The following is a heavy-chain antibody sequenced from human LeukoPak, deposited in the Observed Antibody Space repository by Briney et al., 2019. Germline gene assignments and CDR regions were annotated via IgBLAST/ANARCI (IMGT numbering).Heavy chain of an antibody. CDR1: GFTFSSYA. CDR2: ISYDGSNK. D-gene: IGHD2-15*01. J-gene: IGHJ4*02. CDR3: ARVGYCSGGSCYGADH. V-gene: IGHV3-30-3*01. Sequence: GRSLRLSCAASGFTFSSYAMHWVRQAPGKGLEWVAVISYDGSNKYYADSVKGRFTISRDNSKNTLYLQMNSLRDEDTAVYYCARVGYCSGGSCYGADHWGQGTLVTVSS.